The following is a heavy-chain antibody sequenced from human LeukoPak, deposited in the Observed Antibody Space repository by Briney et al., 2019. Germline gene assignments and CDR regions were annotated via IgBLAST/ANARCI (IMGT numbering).Heavy chain of an antibody. Sequence: GGSLRLSCAASGFTFSSYAMGWVRQAPGKGLEWVSAIRGSAGTTYYADSVKGRFTISRDNPKNTLYLQMNSLRAEDTAVYYCAKPPSHYYDSSGYYSPPFDYWGQGTLVTVSS. CDR3: AKPPSHYYDSSGYYSPPFDY. J-gene: IGHJ4*02. CDR2: IRGSAGTT. V-gene: IGHV3-23*01. CDR1: GFTFSSYA. D-gene: IGHD3-22*01.